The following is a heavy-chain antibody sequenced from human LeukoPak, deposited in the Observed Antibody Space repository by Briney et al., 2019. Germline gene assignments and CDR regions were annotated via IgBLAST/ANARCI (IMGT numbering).Heavy chain of an antibody. CDR3: ARGVGGYSYGYAFDI. V-gene: IGHV4-59*01. CDR2: IYYSGST. D-gene: IGHD5-18*01. CDR1: GGSINNYY. J-gene: IGHJ3*02. Sequence: SETLSLTCTVSGGSINNYYWSWVRQPPGKGLEWIGYIYYSGSTNYNPSLKSRVTISADTSKNQVSLRLSSVTAADTAVYYCARGVGGYSYGYAFDIWGRGTMVTVSS.